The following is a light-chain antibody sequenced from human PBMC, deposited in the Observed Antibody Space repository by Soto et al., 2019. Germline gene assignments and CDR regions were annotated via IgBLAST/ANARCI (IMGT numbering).Light chain of an antibody. Sequence: QSALTKPPSASGSPGQSVTISCTGTSSDVGGYNYVSWYQQHPGKAPQLMIYEVSKRPSWVPDRFSGSKSGNTASLTVSGLQAEDEADYYCSSYAGSNNLVFGGGTNVTVL. V-gene: IGLV2-8*01. CDR3: SSYAGSNNLV. CDR2: EVS. J-gene: IGLJ2*01. CDR1: SSDVGGYNY.